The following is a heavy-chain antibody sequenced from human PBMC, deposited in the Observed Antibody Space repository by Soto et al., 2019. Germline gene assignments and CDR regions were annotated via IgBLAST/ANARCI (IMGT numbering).Heavy chain of an antibody. CDR3: ARAGGSYGSGWYYYYGMDV. J-gene: IGHJ6*02. CDR2: IYHSGST. CDR1: GGSISSSNW. V-gene: IGHV4-4*02. Sequence: SETLSLTCAVSGGSISSSNWWSWVRQPPGKGLEWIGEIYHSGSTNYNPSLKSRVTISVDKSKNQFSLKLSSVTAADTAVYYCARAGGSYGSGWYYYYGMDVWGQGTTVTVSS. D-gene: IGHD6-19*01.